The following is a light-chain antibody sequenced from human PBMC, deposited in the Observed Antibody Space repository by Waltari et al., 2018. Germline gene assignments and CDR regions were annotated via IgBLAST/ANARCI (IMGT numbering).Light chain of an antibody. V-gene: IGKV3-11*01. CDR2: HTS. CDR1: QRVISY. J-gene: IGKJ5*01. CDR3: QQRTNWPIT. Sequence: EIVLTQSPATLSFSPGERATLSCRASQRVISYLAWYQQKPGQAPRLLLYHTSNRATGTPARFSGSGSGNDFTLTISSLEPEDFAVYYCQQRTNWPITFGQWTRLEIK.